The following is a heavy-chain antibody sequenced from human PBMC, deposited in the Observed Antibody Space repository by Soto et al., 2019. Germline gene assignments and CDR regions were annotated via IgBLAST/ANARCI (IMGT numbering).Heavy chain of an antibody. J-gene: IGHJ4*02. CDR2: IYYSGGT. Sequence: QVQLQESGPGLVKPSETLSLTCTVSGGSISSYYWSWIRQPPGKGLEWIGYIYYSGGTNYNPSLKSRVTISVDTSKNQFSLKLSSVTAADTAVYYCARRRTPDYWGQGTLVTVSS. V-gene: IGHV4-59*01. CDR1: GGSISSYY. CDR3: ARRRTPDY.